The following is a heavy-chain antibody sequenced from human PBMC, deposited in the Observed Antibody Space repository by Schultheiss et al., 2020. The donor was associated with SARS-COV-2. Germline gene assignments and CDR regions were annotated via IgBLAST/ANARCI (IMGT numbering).Heavy chain of an antibody. V-gene: IGHV1-18*01. CDR3: ARDRQGERGDY. CDR2: ISAYNGNT. J-gene: IGHJ4*02. Sequence: ASVKVSCKASGGTFSSYAISWVRQATGQGLEWMGWISAYNGNTNYAQKLQGRVTMTTDTSTSTAYMELRSLRSDDTAVYYCARDRQGERGDYWGQGTLVTVSS. CDR1: GGTFSSYA. D-gene: IGHD2-21*01.